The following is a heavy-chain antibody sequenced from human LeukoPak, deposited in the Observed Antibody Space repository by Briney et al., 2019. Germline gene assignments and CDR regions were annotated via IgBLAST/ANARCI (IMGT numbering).Heavy chain of an antibody. CDR3: TRAGYYDSSGYYPDY. J-gene: IGHJ4*02. CDR1: GFTFGDYA. Sequence: GRSLRLSCTASGFTFGDYAMSWLRQAPGQWLGWVGFSRSKAYGETTEYDAPVKDRFTISRDDSKSIAYLQMNSLKTEDTAVYYCTRAGYYDSSGYYPDYWGQGTLVTVSS. CDR2: SRSKAYGETT. D-gene: IGHD3-22*01. V-gene: IGHV3-49*03.